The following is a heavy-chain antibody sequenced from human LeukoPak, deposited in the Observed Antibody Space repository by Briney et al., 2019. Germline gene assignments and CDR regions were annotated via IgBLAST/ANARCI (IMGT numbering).Heavy chain of an antibody. J-gene: IGHJ4*02. Sequence: GGSLRLSCAASGFTFSSYSMNWVRQAPGKGLEWVSYISSSSSTIYYADSVKGRFTISRDNAKNSLYLQMNSLRAEDTAVYYCARGAPDVVGPSTPFDYWGQGTLVTVPS. CDR3: ARGAPDVVGPSTPFDY. CDR2: ISSSSSTI. V-gene: IGHV3-48*01. CDR1: GFTFSSYS. D-gene: IGHD1-26*01.